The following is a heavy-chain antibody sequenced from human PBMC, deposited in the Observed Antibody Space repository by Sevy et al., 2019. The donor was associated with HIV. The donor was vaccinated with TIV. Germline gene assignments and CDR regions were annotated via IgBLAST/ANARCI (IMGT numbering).Heavy chain of an antibody. J-gene: IGHJ6*03. CDR2: IKSKTDGGTT. V-gene: IGHV3-15*01. D-gene: IGHD2-21*01. CDR3: TTHNSQHYYYYYYMDV. CDR1: GFTFSNAW. Sequence: GGSLRLSCAASGFTFSNAWMSWVRQAPGKGLEWVGRIKSKTDGGTTDYAAPVKGRFTISRDDSKNTLYLQMNSLKTEDTVVYYCTTHNSQHYYYYYYMDVWGKGTTVTVSS.